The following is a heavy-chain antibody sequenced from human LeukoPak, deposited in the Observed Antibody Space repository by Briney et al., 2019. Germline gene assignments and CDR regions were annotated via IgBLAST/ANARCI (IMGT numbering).Heavy chain of an antibody. CDR3: AGGWLTIFDY. D-gene: IGHD6-19*01. V-gene: IGHV4-39*07. CDR2: IYYSGTT. CDR1: GGSIISGSKY. J-gene: IGHJ4*02. Sequence: SETLSLTCTVSGGSIISGSKYWGWIRQAPGTGLEWIRSIYYSGTTYYNPSLKSRVTMSVDTSKNQFSLKLSSVTAADTAVYYCAGGWLTIFDYWGQGTLVTVSS.